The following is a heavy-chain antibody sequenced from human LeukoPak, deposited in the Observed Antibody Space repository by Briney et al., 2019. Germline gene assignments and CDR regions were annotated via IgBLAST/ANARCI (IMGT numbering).Heavy chain of an antibody. D-gene: IGHD3-3*01. J-gene: IGHJ4*02. CDR2: INSDGTNT. CDR3: ARDRAAFGVVQVGY. V-gene: IGHV3-74*01. Sequence: PGGSLRLSSAASTFTFSGYWMHWVRQAPGKGLVWVSRINSDGTNTYYADSVKGRFTISRDNTKNTLYLQMNSLRTEDTAVYYCARDRAAFGVVQVGYWGQGTLVTVSS. CDR1: TFTFSGYW.